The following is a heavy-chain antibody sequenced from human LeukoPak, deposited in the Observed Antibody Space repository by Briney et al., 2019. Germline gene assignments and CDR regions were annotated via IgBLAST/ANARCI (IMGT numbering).Heavy chain of an antibody. CDR2: MRPRYGNT. Sequence: APVKVSCKASGYTFIIYEIQWVRQAPGQGLEWVGWMRPRYGNTAYAQSFQGRVTITRDTSIDTVYMELSGLRSEDTAVYYFARVGAGEGGIDYWAQGTLITVSS. CDR1: GYTFIIYE. V-gene: IGHV1-8*03. CDR3: ARVGAGEGGIDY. J-gene: IGHJ4*02. D-gene: IGHD3-10*01.